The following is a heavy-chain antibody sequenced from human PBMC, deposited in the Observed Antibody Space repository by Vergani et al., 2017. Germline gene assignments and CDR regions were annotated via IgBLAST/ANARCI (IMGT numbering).Heavy chain of an antibody. CDR3: ARDCGGCGSTRCESYFDY. Sequence: QVQLVQSGAEVKKPGSSVKVSCKASGGTFSSYAISWVRQAPGQGLEWMGGIIPIFGTANYAQKFQGRVTITGVESTSTAYMVQRSLRSVDTAVYYCARDCGGCGSTRCESYFDYWGQGTLVTVSS. CDR1: GGTFSSYA. CDR2: IIPIFGTA. D-gene: IGHD2-2*01. J-gene: IGHJ4*02. V-gene: IGHV1-69*01.